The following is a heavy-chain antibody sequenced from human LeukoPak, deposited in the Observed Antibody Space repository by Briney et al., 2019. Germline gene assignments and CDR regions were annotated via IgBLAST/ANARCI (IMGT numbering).Heavy chain of an antibody. V-gene: IGHV1-2*02. Sequence: ASVKVSGKASGYTFTGYYMHWVRQAPGQGLEWMGWINPNSGGTNYAQKFQGRVTMTRDTSISTAYMELSRLRSDDTAVYYCARETFSGYAANYFDYWGQGTLVTVSS. CDR3: ARETFSGYAANYFDY. J-gene: IGHJ4*02. CDR2: INPNSGGT. D-gene: IGHD5-12*01. CDR1: GYTFTGYY.